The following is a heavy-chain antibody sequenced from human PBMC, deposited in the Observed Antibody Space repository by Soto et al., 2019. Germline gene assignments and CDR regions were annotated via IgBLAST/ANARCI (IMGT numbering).Heavy chain of an antibody. CDR3: ARDLKIKYSYRFVGDY. CDR2: IWYDGSNK. Sequence: GSLRLSCASSGFTFSSYGMHWVRQAPGKGLEWVAVIWYDGSNKYYADSVKGRFTISRDNSKNTLYLQMNSLRAEDTAVYYCARDLKIKYSYRFVGDYWGQGTLVTVSS. V-gene: IGHV3-33*01. CDR1: GFTFSSYG. D-gene: IGHD5-18*01. J-gene: IGHJ4*02.